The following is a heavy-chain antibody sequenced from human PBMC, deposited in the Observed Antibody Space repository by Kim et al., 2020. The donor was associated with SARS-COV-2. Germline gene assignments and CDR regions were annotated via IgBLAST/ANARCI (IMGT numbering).Heavy chain of an antibody. Sequence: NPAPKSRVTRSVDTSKNPFSLKLSSVTAADTAVYYCVRHPSGSYSFWFDYWGQGTLVTVSS. CDR3: VRHPSGSYSFWFDY. V-gene: IGHV4-39*01. D-gene: IGHD3-10*01. J-gene: IGHJ4*02.